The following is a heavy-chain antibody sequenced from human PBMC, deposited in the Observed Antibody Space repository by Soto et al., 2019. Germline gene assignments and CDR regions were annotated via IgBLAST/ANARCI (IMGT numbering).Heavy chain of an antibody. CDR3: ARQARYSSGWTSFDY. V-gene: IGHV4-59*08. Sequence: SETLSLTCTVSGGSLSSYYWSWIRQPPGKGLEWIGYIYYSGSTNYNPSLKSRVTISVDTSKNQFSLKLSSVTAADTAVYYCARQARYSSGWTSFDYWGQGTLVTVSS. CDR1: GGSLSSYY. J-gene: IGHJ4*02. D-gene: IGHD6-19*01. CDR2: IYYSGST.